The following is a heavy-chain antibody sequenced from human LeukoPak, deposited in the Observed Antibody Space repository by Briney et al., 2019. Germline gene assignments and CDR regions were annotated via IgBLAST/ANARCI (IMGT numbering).Heavy chain of an antibody. V-gene: IGHV1-46*02. CDR2: INPSGDGT. CDR1: GYTFNTNH. D-gene: IGHD1-14*01. Sequence: ASVKVSCKASGYTFNTNHIHWVRQAPGQGLEWIGVINPSGDGTSYPQKFQGRVTLARDTSTSTIYMELSSLRSEDTAIYYCAKETPNTGWFDPWGQGTLVTVSS. J-gene: IGHJ5*02. CDR3: AKETPNTGWFDP.